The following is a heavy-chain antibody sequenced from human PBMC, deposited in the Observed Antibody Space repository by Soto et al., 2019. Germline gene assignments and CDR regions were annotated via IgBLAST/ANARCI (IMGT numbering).Heavy chain of an antibody. CDR2: ISYSVTT. D-gene: IGHD3-9*01. CDR3: ARRVAMTDNFEGNWLDP. CDR1: GGSTNHYE. Sequence: SEALCLRYTVSGGSTNHYEWHLFRQALVKGMEWIGHISYSVTTIYNPSLRGRVSFSIDTSKNQFSLNLRSVTAADTAIYYCARRVAMTDNFEGNWLDPWGQGTLVTVS. J-gene: IGHJ5*02. V-gene: IGHV4-59*08.